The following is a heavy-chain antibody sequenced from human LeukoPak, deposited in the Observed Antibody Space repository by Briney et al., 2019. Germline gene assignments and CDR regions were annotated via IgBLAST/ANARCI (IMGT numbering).Heavy chain of an antibody. D-gene: IGHD2-15*01. CDR2: INHSGST. V-gene: IGHV4-34*01. J-gene: IGHJ6*03. CDR3: ARALRSYYYYYYMDV. CDR1: GGSFSGYY. Sequence: SETLSLTCAVYGGSFSGYYWSWIRQPPGKGLEWIGEINHSGSTNYNPSLKSRATISVDTSKNQFSLKLSSVTAADTAVYYCARALRSYYYYYYMDVWGKGTTVTVSS.